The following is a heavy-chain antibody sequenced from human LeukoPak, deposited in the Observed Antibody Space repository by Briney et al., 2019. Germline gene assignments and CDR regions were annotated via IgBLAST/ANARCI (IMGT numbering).Heavy chain of an antibody. Sequence: SETLSLTCTVSGGSISSYYWSWIRQPPGKGLEWIGYIYHSGSTYYNPSLKSRVTISVDRSKNQFSLKLSSVTAADTAVYYCATRLPVQEYSLDYWGQGTLVTVSS. CDR1: GGSISSYY. D-gene: IGHD6-6*01. CDR2: IYHSGST. V-gene: IGHV4-59*12. CDR3: ATRLPVQEYSLDY. J-gene: IGHJ4*02.